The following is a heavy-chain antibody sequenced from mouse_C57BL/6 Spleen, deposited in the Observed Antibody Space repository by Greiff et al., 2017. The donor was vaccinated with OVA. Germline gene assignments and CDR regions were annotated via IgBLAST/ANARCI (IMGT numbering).Heavy chain of an antibody. CDR3: ARGLGHFDY. CDR2: ISSGSSTI. Sequence: EVNVVESGGGLVKPGGSLTLSCAASGFTFSDYGMHWVRQAPEKGLEWVAYISSGSSTIYYADTVKGRFTISRDNAKNTLFLQMTRLRSEDTAMYYCARGLGHFDYWGQGTTLTVSS. V-gene: IGHV5-17*01. CDR1: GFTFSDYG. J-gene: IGHJ2*01. D-gene: IGHD3-3*01.